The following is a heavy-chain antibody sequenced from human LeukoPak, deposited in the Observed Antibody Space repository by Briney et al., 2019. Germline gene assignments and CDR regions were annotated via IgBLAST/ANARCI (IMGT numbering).Heavy chain of an antibody. CDR2: INTDGSST. CDR3: ARDPLNSSGWYKEFDY. CDR1: GFTFSSYW. V-gene: IGHV3-74*01. Sequence: GGPLRLSCAASGFTFSSYWMHWVRQAPGKGLVWVSRINTDGSSTNYADSVKGRFTISRDNAKNTLYLQMNSLTAEDTAVYYCARDPLNSSGWYKEFDYWGQGTLVTVSS. D-gene: IGHD6-19*01. J-gene: IGHJ4*02.